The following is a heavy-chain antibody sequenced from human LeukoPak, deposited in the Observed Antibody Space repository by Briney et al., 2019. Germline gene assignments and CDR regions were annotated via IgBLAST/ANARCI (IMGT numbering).Heavy chain of an antibody. D-gene: IGHD4-17*01. CDR2: IYYSGST. CDR1: GGSISSYY. Sequence: SETLSLTCTVSGGSISSYYWGWIRQPPGKGLEWIGSIYYSGSTYYNPSLKSRVTISVDTSKNQFSLKLSSVTAADTAVYYCARQDDYGFDYWGQGTLVTVSS. CDR3: ARQDDYGFDY. V-gene: IGHV4-39*01. J-gene: IGHJ4*02.